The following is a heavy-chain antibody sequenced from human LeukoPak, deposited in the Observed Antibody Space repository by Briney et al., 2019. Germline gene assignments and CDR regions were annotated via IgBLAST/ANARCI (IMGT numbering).Heavy chain of an antibody. CDR3: ANTALGGSGPRRNAFDI. CDR1: GFTFDDYA. V-gene: IGHV3-9*01. Sequence: PGGSLRLSCAASGFTFDDYAMHWVRQAPGKGLEWVSGISWNSGSIGYADSVKGRFTISRDNSKNTLYLQMNSLRAEDTAVYYCANTALGGSGPRRNAFDIWGQGTMVTVSS. J-gene: IGHJ3*02. CDR2: ISWNSGSI. D-gene: IGHD3-10*01.